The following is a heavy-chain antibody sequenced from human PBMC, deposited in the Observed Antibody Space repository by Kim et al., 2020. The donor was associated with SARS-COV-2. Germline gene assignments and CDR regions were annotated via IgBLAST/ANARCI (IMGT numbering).Heavy chain of an antibody. Sequence: GGSLRLSCVGSGFTFSNYAMHWVRQAPGKGLEWVGIISSDGSGEYYADSLKGRFTISRDNSQNTLYLQMNSLRLEDTATYYCARELYGSGGYSLDSWGQG. V-gene: IGHV3-30-3*01. CDR2: ISSDGSGE. J-gene: IGHJ4*02. CDR3: ARELYGSGGYSLDS. D-gene: IGHD3-10*01. CDR1: GFTFSNYA.